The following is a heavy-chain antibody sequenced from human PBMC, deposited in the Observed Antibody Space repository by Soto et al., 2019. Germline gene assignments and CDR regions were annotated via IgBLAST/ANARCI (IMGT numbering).Heavy chain of an antibody. Sequence: QVHLVQSGAEVKKPGSSVKVSCKASGGNFSSFAISWVRRAPGQGLEYMGGIIPMFGTTNYAQKFRGRVTVIADESTSTVYLDLSSLRFDDTAGYYCARASGRGWYNWFDPWGQGTLVTVSS. CDR3: ARASGRGWYNWFDP. CDR1: GGNFSSFA. J-gene: IGHJ5*02. CDR2: IIPMFGTT. D-gene: IGHD6-19*01. V-gene: IGHV1-69*01.